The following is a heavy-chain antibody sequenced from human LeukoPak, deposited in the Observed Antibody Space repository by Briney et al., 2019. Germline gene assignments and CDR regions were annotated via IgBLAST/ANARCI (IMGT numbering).Heavy chain of an antibody. CDR2: ISRSGDST. J-gene: IGHJ4*02. CDR3: ATRSYSAGRDF. V-gene: IGHV3-23*01. D-gene: IGHD6-13*01. Sequence: GSLRLSCAASGFTFTSYAMTWVRQAPGKGPEWVSGISRSGDSTDYADSVKGRFTISRDNPKNMVYLQMNSLRVEDTAVYFCATRSYSAGRDFWGQGTLVTVSS. CDR1: GFTFTSYA.